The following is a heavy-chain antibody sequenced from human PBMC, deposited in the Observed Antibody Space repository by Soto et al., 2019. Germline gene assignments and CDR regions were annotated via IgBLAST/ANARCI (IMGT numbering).Heavy chain of an antibody. Sequence: QVQLQESGPGLVKPSETLSLTCTVSGGSVSSGGSYWGWIRQPPGRGLEWIGCISYTGNTNYNPSLEARVTRHMNTSRNQFSPNLNSATAADTARDYRARAKRGRVPLSNWGQGTLVTVSS. J-gene: IGHJ4*02. D-gene: IGHD2-2*01. CDR3: ARAKRGRVPLSN. CDR2: ISYTGNT. CDR1: GGSVSSGGSY. V-gene: IGHV4-61*08.